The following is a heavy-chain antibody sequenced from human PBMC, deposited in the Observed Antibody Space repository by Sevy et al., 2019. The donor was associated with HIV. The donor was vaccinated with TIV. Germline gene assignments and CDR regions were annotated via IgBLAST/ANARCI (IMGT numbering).Heavy chain of an antibody. D-gene: IGHD3-22*01. CDR3: ARVYYYDYSGLEY. V-gene: IGHV1-46*01. CDR2: INPSGGST. Sequence: ASVKVSCKASGYTFTNYYIHWVRQAPGEGREWMGVINPSGGSTSNAQKFQGRVAMTRDTSTSTVYMELSSLRSEDTAVYYCARVYYYDYSGLEYWGQGTLVTVSS. CDR1: GYTFTNYY. J-gene: IGHJ4*02.